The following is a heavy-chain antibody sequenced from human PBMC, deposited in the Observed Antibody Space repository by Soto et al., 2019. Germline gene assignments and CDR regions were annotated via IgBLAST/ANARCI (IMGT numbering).Heavy chain of an antibody. Sequence: QVQLVQSGAEVKKPGSSVKVSCKASGGTFSSYTISWVRQAPGQGLEWMGRIIPILGIANYARKLQVRVTITADKSTSTAYMELSSLRSEDTAVSSCARFRGSYGMDVWGQGTTVTVSS. CDR3: ARFRGSYGMDV. CDR2: IIPILGIA. V-gene: IGHV1-69*02. D-gene: IGHD3-10*01. CDR1: GGTFSSYT. J-gene: IGHJ6*02.